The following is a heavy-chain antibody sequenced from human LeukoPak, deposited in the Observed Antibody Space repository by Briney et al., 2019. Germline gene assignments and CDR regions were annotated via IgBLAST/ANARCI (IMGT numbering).Heavy chain of an antibody. CDR2: ISNDGSKK. V-gene: IGHV3-30-3*01. D-gene: IGHD3-10*01. CDR3: ARADYYTSGTYRYYFDY. Sequence: GGSLRLSCAASRFTFTTYAVHWVRQAPGRGLEWVALISNDGSKKYYADSVKGRFTISRNNSNNTLYLQMNSLRPEDTAVYYCARADYYTSGTYRYYFDYWGQGTLVTVSS. CDR1: RFTFTTYA. J-gene: IGHJ4*02.